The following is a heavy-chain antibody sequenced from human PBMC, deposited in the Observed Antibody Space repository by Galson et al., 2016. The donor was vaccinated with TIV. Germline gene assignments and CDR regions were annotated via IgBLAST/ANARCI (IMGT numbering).Heavy chain of an antibody. D-gene: IGHD3-22*01. V-gene: IGHV3-21*01. J-gene: IGHJ4*02. Sequence: SLRLSCAASGFTFGSYSINWVRQAPGKGLEWVPSISSIGSSYKYYAESVKGRFTISRDNIKNSLYLQMNSLRAEDTAVYYCARDESGYYRFEYWGQGALVTVSS. CDR3: ARDESGYYRFEY. CDR1: GFTFGSYS. CDR2: ISSIGSSYK.